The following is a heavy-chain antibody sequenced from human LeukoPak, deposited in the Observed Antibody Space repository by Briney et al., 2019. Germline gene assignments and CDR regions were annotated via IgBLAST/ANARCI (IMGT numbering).Heavy chain of an antibody. J-gene: IGHJ4*02. CDR3: ARGNSSGHFDY. CDR1: GFTFSSYA. D-gene: IGHD6-6*01. V-gene: IGHV3-30*01. Sequence: GSLRLSCAASGFTFSSYAMHWVRQAPGKGLEWVAVISYDGSNKYYADSVKGRFTISRDNSKNTLYLQMNSLRAEDTAVYYCARGNSSGHFDYWGQGTLVTVSS. CDR2: ISYDGSNK.